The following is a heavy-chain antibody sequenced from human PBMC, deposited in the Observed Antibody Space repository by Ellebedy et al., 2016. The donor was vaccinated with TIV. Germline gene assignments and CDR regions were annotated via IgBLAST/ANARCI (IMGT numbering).Heavy chain of an antibody. J-gene: IGHJ5*02. CDR2: LIPMYGKT. D-gene: IGHD3-10*01. Sequence: AASVKVSCKASGVTFSRYAVSWARRAPGQGLEWMGTLIPMYGKTHYAQKLQGRVTIAAEESTNTAFMELSSLKSEDTAIYYCARGEYRNWFDPWGQGTLVTVSS. V-gene: IGHV1-69*13. CDR1: GVTFSRYA. CDR3: ARGEYRNWFDP.